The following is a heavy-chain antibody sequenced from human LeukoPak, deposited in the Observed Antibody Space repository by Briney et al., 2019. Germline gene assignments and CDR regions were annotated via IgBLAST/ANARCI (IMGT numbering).Heavy chain of an antibody. D-gene: IGHD2-15*01. CDR1: AFIFSGHW. J-gene: IGHJ4*02. Sequence: GGSLRLSCEGSAFIFSGHWMNWVRQTPGKGLEWVASIKEDGSERQYVDSVEGRFAISRDNAKNSLYLQMSSLRDEDTAVYYCAQKGGTDHWGQGTLVTVSS. CDR2: IKEDGSER. CDR3: AQKGGTDH. V-gene: IGHV3-7*01.